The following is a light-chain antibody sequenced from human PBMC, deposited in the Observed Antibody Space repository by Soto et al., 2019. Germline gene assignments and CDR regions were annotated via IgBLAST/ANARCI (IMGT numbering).Light chain of an antibody. J-gene: IGKJ2*01. Sequence: DIQMTQSPSTLSASVGDRVTITCRASQSISSWLAWYQQKPGKAPKLPIYQAPSLESGVPSRFSGSGSGTEFTLTICSLQHDDFAPYYSPQYNTYSPIYTFGQGTKLEMK. V-gene: IGKV1-5*03. CDR1: QSISSW. CDR2: QAP. CDR3: PQYNTYSPIYT.